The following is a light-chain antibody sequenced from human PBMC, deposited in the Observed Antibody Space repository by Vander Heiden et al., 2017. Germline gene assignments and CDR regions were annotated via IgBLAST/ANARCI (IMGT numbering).Light chain of an antibody. CDR1: SGDIGTSKL. V-gene: IGLV2-14*02. Sequence: QSALTQPASVSVSPGQSITISCSATSGDIGTSKLVSWYQHLPDKAPRLIIYDTSKRPSGVSDRFSGSKSGNAASLTISGLQAEDEGIYFCSSITAATTIFFAGGTKVTVL. CDR2: DTS. J-gene: IGLJ2*01. CDR3: SSITAATTIF.